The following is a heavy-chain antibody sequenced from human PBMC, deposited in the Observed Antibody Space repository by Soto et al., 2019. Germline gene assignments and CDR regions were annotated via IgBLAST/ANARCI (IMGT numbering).Heavy chain of an antibody. V-gene: IGHV3-23*03. D-gene: IGHD3-16*01. CDR2: ILLTNGVT. J-gene: IGHJ4*02. Sequence: EVQLLESGGGLVQPGGSLRLSCAASGFTFSIFAMSWVRQAPGKGLEWVAILLTNGVTQYADSVKGRFTVSRESSTNTQYLRMNGLRVEDTAVYYCARDRVGDGAYSLDYWAQGILVTVSS. CDR3: ARDRVGDGAYSLDY. CDR1: GFTFSIFA.